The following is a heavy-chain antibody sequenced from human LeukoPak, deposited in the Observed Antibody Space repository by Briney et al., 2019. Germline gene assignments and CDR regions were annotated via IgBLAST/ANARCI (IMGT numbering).Heavy chain of an antibody. J-gene: IGHJ6*02. CDR1: GGSISSYY. Sequence: SETLSLTCTVSGGSISSYYWSWIRQPPGKGLEWIGYIYYSGSTNYNPSLKSRVTISVDTSKNQFSLKLSSVTVADTAVYYCARRIAAAGTLNPYYYYGMDVWGQGTTVTVSS. CDR3: ARRIAAAGTLNPYYYYGMDV. V-gene: IGHV4-59*08. CDR2: IYYSGST. D-gene: IGHD6-13*01.